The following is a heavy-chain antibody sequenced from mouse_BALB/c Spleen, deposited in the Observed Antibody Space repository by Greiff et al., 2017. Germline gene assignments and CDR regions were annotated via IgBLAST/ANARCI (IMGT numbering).Heavy chain of an antibody. CDR1: GFTFSSYA. J-gene: IGHJ3*01. D-gene: IGHD1-2*01. Sequence: EVHLVESGGGLVKPGGSLKLSCAASGFTFSSYAMSWVRQSPEKRLEWVAEISSGGSYTYYPDTVTGRFTISRDNAKNTLYLEMSSLRSEDTAMYYCARRITTAPVAYWGQGTLVTVSA. V-gene: IGHV5-9-4*01. CDR3: ARRITTAPVAY. CDR2: ISSGGSYT.